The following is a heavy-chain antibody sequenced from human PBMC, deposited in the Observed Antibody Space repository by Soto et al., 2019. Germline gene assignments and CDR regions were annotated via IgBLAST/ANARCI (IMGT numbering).Heavy chain of an antibody. CDR1: GFTFSSYS. V-gene: IGHV3-48*02. CDR2: ISSSSSTI. D-gene: IGHD6-13*01. J-gene: IGHJ6*02. Sequence: VQLVESGGGLVQPGGSLRLSCAASGFTFSSYSMNWVRQAPGKGLEWVSYISSSSSTIYYADSVKGRFTISRDNAKNSLYLQMNSLRDEDTAVYYCARDRYIAAAGTYYYYYYGMDVWGQGTTVTVSS. CDR3: ARDRYIAAAGTYYYYYYGMDV.